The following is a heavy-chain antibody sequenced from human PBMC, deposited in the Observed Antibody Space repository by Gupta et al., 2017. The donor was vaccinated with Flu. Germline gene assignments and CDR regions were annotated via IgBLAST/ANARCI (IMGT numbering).Heavy chain of an antibody. CDR1: GYIFTSYY. J-gene: IGHJ3*01. Sequence: QVQLVQSGAEVKKPGASVRVSCKASGYIFTSYYIHWVRQAPGQGLEWMGVINSLVGTTTYSQKLQGRVTMTRDTSTTTAYMELSGLKNEDTALYFCAREIPGDCFDSMCTPAFDVWGRGTMVTVSS. CDR2: INSLVGTT. CDR3: AREIPGDCFDSMCTPAFDV. V-gene: IGHV1-46*01. D-gene: IGHD2-21*01.